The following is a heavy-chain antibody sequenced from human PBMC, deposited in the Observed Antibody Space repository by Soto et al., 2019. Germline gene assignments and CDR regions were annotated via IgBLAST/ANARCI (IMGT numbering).Heavy chain of an antibody. J-gene: IGHJ4*02. CDR2: IWYDGSSQ. D-gene: IGHD2-2*01. CDR1: GISFGSSG. Sequence: QVQLVESGGGVVQPGRSLRLSCVASGISFGSSGMHWVRQAPGKGLEWVAFIWYDGSSQYYSDSVKGRFTISRDNSVNTVSLQMDSLRVEDTGIYYCSRDGANQDIDYWGQGTLVTVSS. V-gene: IGHV3-33*01. CDR3: SRDGANQDIDY.